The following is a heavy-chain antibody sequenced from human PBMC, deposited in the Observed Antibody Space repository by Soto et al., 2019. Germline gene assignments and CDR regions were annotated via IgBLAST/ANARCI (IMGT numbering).Heavy chain of an antibody. V-gene: IGHV3-30*18. J-gene: IGHJ4*02. CDR3: AKSESVYYYGSGSYSYYFDY. Sequence: VQLVESGGGVVQPGRSLRLSCAASGFTFRSYGMHWVRQAPGKGLEWVAVISYDGSDKYYADSVKGRFTISRDNSQNTLYLQMNSLRAEDTALYYCAKSESVYYYGSGSYSYYFDYWGQGTLVTVSS. CDR1: GFTFRSYG. D-gene: IGHD3-10*01. CDR2: ISYDGSDK.